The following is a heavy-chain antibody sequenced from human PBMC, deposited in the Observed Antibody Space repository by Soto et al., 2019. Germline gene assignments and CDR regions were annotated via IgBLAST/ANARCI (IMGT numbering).Heavy chain of an antibody. V-gene: IGHV3-23*01. CDR2: ISGSGGST. Sequence: GGSLRLSCAASGFTFSSYTMSWVRQAPGKGLEWVSAISGSGGSTYYADSVKGRFTISRDNSKNTLYLQMNSLRAEDTAVYYCAKDQMELFAFDIWGQGTMVTVSS. CDR3: AKDQMELFAFDI. D-gene: IGHD1-7*01. CDR1: GFTFSSYT. J-gene: IGHJ3*02.